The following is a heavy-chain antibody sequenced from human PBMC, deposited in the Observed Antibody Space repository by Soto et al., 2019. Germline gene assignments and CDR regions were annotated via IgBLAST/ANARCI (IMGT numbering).Heavy chain of an antibody. CDR1: GDSISSDNW. V-gene: IGHV4-4*02. D-gene: IGHD4-17*01. J-gene: IGHJ3*02. Sequence: QVQLQESGPGLVKPSGTLSLTCAVSGDSISSDNWWSWVRQPPGKGLEWIGEIYHFGNTNYNPSLKSRDTMSLTQSQNQFSLTLTSVTAADTAVYYCARTRPLYGDYAGAFDIWGQGTVVTVSS. CDR2: IYHFGNT. CDR3: ARTRPLYGDYAGAFDI.